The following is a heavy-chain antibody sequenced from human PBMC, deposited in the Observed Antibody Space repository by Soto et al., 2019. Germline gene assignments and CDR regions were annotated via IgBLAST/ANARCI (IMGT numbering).Heavy chain of an antibody. V-gene: IGHV3-53*01. CDR2: LYDVDGS. CDR1: GLTISGKKY. Sequence: DVQLVESGGGLIQPGESLRLSCAAFGLTISGKKYVAWVRQAPGKGLEWVSALYDVDGSFYADSVTGRFTTSSDSSKTTVYLQMIDLRPDDTAVYYCATWHEREHAFDVWGLGTTVTISS. D-gene: IGHD1-1*01. J-gene: IGHJ3*01. CDR3: ATWHEREHAFDV.